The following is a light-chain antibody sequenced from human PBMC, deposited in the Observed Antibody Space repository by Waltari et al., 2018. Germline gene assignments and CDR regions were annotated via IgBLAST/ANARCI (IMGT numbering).Light chain of an antibody. J-gene: IGKJ4*01. CDR1: QDTSNH. CDR2: DAS. CDR3: QQYDNLPRGT. V-gene: IGKV1-33*01. Sequence: DIQMTQSPSSLSASVGDRVTITCQASQDTSNHLNWYQQKPGKAPKLLIYDASNLETGAPSRFSGSGSGTDFTFTFSSLQPEDFATYYCQQYDNLPRGTFGGGTKVEI.